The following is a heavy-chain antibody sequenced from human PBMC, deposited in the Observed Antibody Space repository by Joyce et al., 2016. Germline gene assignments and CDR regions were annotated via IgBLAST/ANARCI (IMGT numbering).Heavy chain of an antibody. V-gene: IGHV3-21*01. CDR1: GFTFSSYS. D-gene: IGHD2-8*01. CDR3: ARSSYTNGIFDY. J-gene: IGHJ4*02. CDR2: LSSSSSYI. Sequence: EVQLVESGGGLVKPGGSLRLSCAASGFTFSSYSMSWVRQAPGKGLEWVSSLSSSSSYIKYTDSVKGRFTISRDNAKNSPYLQMNSLRVEDTAVYYCARSSYTNGIFDYWGQGTLVTVSS.